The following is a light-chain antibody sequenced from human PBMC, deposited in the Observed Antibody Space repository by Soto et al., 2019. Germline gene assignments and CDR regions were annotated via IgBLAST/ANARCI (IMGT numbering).Light chain of an antibody. CDR2: AAS. Sequence: DIQMTQAPSTLSASIGDRVIITCRASQNIIFYLNWYQHKPGKAPKLLIYAASNLQSGVPSRFSGSGSGTDFTLTISSLQPEDFATYFCQQSYTTPVYSFGQGTKVDIK. CDR3: QQSYTTPVYS. V-gene: IGKV1-39*01. J-gene: IGKJ2*01. CDR1: QNIIFY.